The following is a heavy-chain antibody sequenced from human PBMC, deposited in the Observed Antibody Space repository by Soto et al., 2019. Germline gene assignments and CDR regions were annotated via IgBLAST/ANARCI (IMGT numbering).Heavy chain of an antibody. Sequence: QVQLQESGPGLVKPSQTLSLTCTVSGGSIRSGDYYWNWIRQRPGKGLECIGYIYKKGNSCYNPSVKSRITMTLDTAHNQCSLELSSVTAAHTGVYFCAVGRGFRFGIGVCYFDYGGQGTLVTGSS. CDR2: IYKKGNS. V-gene: IGHV4-31*03. D-gene: IGHD5-18*01. J-gene: IGHJ4*02. CDR3: AVGRGFRFGIGVCYFDY. CDR1: GGSIRSGDYY.